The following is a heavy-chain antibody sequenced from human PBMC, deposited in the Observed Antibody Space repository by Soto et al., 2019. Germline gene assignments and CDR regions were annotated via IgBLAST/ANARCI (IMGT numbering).Heavy chain of an antibody. J-gene: IGHJ4*02. V-gene: IGHV3-21*01. D-gene: IGHD6-19*01. CDR1: RFTFSSYN. CDR3: ARDGVWGRARQWLALDY. Sequence: GGSLRLSCAASRFTFSSYNMNWVRQAPGKGLEWVSSISSSSSYIYYADSVKGRFTISRDNAKNSLYLQMNSLRAEDTAVYYCARDGVWGRARQWLALDYWGQGTLVTVSS. CDR2: ISSSSSYI.